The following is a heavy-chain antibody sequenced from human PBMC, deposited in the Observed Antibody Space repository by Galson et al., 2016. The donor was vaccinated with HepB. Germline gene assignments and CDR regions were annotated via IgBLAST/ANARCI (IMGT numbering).Heavy chain of an antibody. CDR2: IYYTGST. J-gene: IGHJ3*01. CDR3: ARARYGDFYNDAFDL. CDR1: GGSISSGGYY. V-gene: IGHV4-31*03. D-gene: IGHD4-17*01. Sequence: TLSLTCTVSGGSISSGGYYWNWIRQHPGKGLKWVGYIYYTGSTSYTPSLKSRVTISIDTSKNQFSLKLSSVTAADTAVYFCARARYGDFYNDAFDLWGQGTMVTVSS.